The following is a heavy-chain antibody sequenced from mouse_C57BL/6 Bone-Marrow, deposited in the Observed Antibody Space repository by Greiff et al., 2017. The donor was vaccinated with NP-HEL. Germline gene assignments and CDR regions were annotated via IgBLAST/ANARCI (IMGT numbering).Heavy chain of an antibody. V-gene: IGHV1-69*01. J-gene: IGHJ2*01. Sequence: QVQLQQPGAELVMPGASVKLSCKASGYTFTSYWMHWVKQRPGQGLEWIGEIDPSDSYTNYNQKFKGKSTLTVDKSSSTAYMQLSSLTSEDSAVDYCARYGSIPFDYGGQGTTLTVSS. CDR3: ARYGSIPFDY. D-gene: IGHD1-1*01. CDR1: GYTFTSYW. CDR2: IDPSDSYT.